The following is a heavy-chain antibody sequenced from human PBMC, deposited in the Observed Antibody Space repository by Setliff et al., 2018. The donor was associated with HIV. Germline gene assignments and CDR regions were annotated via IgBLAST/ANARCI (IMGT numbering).Heavy chain of an antibody. D-gene: IGHD3-16*01. J-gene: IGHJ6*03. V-gene: IGHV3-48*03. Sequence: GGSLRLSCAASGFSFRSYEMNWVRQAPGKGLEWVSYIRSSGSDKYYADSVKGRFTISRDNAKNSLYLQMNSLRAEDTAVYYCAREESASSWGYYHYYMDVWGKGTTVTVSS. CDR3: AREESASSWGYYHYYMDV. CDR2: IRSSGSDK. CDR1: GFSFRSYE.